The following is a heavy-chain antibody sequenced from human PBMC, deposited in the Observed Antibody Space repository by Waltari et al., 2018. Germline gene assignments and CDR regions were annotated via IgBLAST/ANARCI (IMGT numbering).Heavy chain of an antibody. CDR1: GGSISSSSYY. J-gene: IGHJ4*02. CDR2: IYYSGSA. V-gene: IGHV4-39*01. Sequence: QLQLQESGPGLVKPSETLSLTCTVSGGSISSSSYYWGWIRQPPGKGLEWIGSIYYSGSAYYNPSLKSRVTISVDTSKNQFSLKLSSVTAADTAVYYCASNAPYYFDYWGQGTLVTVSS. CDR3: ASNAPYYFDY.